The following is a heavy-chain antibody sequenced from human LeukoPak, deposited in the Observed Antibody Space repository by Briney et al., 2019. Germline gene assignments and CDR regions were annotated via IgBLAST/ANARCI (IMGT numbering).Heavy chain of an antibody. CDR1: GFTFSSYA. CDR2: ITGSGGFT. Sequence: GGSLRLSCAASGFTFSSYAMSWVRQAPGKGLEWVSAITGSGGFTYYTDSVKGRFTISRDNSKNTLSLQMNSLRAEDTAIYYCAKDPNSSGYLDYWGQGTLVTVSS. V-gene: IGHV3-23*01. CDR3: AKDPNSSGYLDY. J-gene: IGHJ4*02. D-gene: IGHD3-22*01.